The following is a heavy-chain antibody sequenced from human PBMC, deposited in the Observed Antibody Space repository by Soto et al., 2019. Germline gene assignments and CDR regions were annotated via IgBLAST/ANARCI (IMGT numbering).Heavy chain of an antibody. D-gene: IGHD2-15*01. CDR1: GGTFSTYT. V-gene: IGHV1-69*18. CDR2: IIPLFGTA. CDR3: ARLLDDRAEEGCDV. Sequence: QVQLVQSGAEVRKPGSSVKVSCMASGGTFSTYTIYWVRQAPGPGLEWMGRIIPLFGTAKYAQNFQDRVTITAEESTTTAYMELTALSSEDTAVYYCARLLDDRAEEGCDVWGEGTAVTVSA. J-gene: IGHJ3*01.